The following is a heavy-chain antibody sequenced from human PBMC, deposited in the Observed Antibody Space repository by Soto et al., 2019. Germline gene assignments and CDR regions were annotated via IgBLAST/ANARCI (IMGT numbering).Heavy chain of an antibody. CDR3: AKSLHYDSSGYPPYFDY. V-gene: IGHV3-23*01. J-gene: IGHJ4*02. D-gene: IGHD3-22*01. Sequence: GGSLRLSCAASGFTFSSYAMSWVRQAPGKGLEWVSAISGSGGSTYYADSVKGRFTISRDNSKNTLYLQMNSLRAEDTAVYYCAKSLHYDSSGYPPYFDYSGQVPLVTLSP. CDR2: ISGSGGST. CDR1: GFTFSSYA.